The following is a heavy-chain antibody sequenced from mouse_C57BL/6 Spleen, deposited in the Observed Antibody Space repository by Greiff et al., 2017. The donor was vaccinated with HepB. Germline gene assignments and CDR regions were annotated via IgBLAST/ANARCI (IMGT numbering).Heavy chain of an antibody. J-gene: IGHJ1*03. CDR1: GFTFSSYA. V-gene: IGHV5-4*01. Sequence: EVKLVESGGGLVKPGGSLKLSCAASGFTFSSYAMSWVRQTPEKRLEWVATISDGGSYTYYPDNVKGRFTISRDNAKNNLYLQLSHLTSEDTAMYYCAREDQGYFDVWGTGTTVTVSS. CDR3: AREDQGYFDV. CDR2: ISDGGSYT.